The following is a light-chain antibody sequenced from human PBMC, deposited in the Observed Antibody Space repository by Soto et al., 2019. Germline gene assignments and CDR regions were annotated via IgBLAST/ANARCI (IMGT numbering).Light chain of an antibody. Sequence: DIQMTQSPSSLSASVGDRVTITCRASQGISSYLVWYQQKPGKAPKLLIYGASTLQSGVPSRFSGSGSGTDFTLTISSLQPEDFATYYCQQYYSYPRTFGQGARLEIK. V-gene: IGKV1-9*01. J-gene: IGKJ5*01. CDR2: GAS. CDR1: QGISSY. CDR3: QQYYSYPRT.